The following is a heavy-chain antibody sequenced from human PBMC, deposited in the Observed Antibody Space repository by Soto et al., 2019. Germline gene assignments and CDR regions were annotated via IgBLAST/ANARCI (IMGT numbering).Heavy chain of an antibody. J-gene: IGHJ4*02. CDR1: GFTFSSYG. CDR3: AKDNLADSYGYGYFDY. V-gene: IGHV3-30*18. D-gene: IGHD5-18*01. Sequence: PGGSLRLSCAASGFTFSSYGMHWVRQAPGKGLEWVAVISYDGSNKYYADSVKGRFTISRDNSKNTLYLQMNRQRAEDTAVYYCAKDNLADSYGYGYFDYWGQGTLVTVS. CDR2: ISYDGSNK.